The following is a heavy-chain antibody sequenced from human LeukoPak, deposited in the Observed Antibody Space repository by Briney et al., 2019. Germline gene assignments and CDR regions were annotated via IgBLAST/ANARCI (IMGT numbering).Heavy chain of an antibody. CDR3: ARQAGTLAPIDY. Sequence: PSETLSLTCAVSGYSISSGYYWGWIRQPPGKGLEWIGSIYHSGSTYYNPSLKSRVTISVDTSKNQFSLKLSSVTAADTAVYYCARQAGTLAPIDYWGQGTLVTVSS. J-gene: IGHJ4*02. V-gene: IGHV4-38-2*01. CDR2: IYHSGST. CDR1: GYSISSGYY. D-gene: IGHD6-19*01.